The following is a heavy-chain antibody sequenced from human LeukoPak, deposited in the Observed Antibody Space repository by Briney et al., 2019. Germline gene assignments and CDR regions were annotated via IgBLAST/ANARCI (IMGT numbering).Heavy chain of an antibody. CDR2: IYYSGST. V-gene: IGHV4-59*01. J-gene: IGHJ4*02. D-gene: IGHD2/OR15-2a*01. Sequence: SETLSLTRTVSGGSISSYYWSWIRQPPGKGLEWIGYIYYSGSTNYNPSLKSRVTISVDTSKNQFSLKLSSVTAADTAVYYCARARVSYPYYFDYWGQGTLVTVSS. CDR1: GGSISSYY. CDR3: ARARVSYPYYFDY.